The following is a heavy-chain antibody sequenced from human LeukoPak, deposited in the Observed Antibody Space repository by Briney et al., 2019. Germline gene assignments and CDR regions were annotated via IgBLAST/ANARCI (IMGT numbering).Heavy chain of an antibody. Sequence: GGSRRLSCAASGFTFSSYSMNWVRQAPGKGLEWVSSITSSSTYMYYADSVKGRFTISRDNARNSLYLQMNSLRAEDTAVYYCARDPYSGSYWNYYYYYMDVWGKGTTVTISS. V-gene: IGHV3-21*01. CDR2: ITSSSTYM. CDR3: ARDPYSGSYWNYYYYYMDV. J-gene: IGHJ6*03. CDR1: GFTFSSYS. D-gene: IGHD1-26*01.